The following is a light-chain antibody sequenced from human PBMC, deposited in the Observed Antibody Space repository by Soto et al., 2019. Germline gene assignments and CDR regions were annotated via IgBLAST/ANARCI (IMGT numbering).Light chain of an antibody. CDR1: QNVSAAY. Sequence: EIVLTQSPGTLSLSPGERATLSCRASQNVSAAYFAWYQQKPGQAPRLLIYGASTRATGIPARFSGSGSGTEFTLTISSLQSEDFAVYYCQQYNNWPTFGQGTKVDI. V-gene: IGKV3-15*01. CDR2: GAS. CDR3: QQYNNWPT. J-gene: IGKJ1*01.